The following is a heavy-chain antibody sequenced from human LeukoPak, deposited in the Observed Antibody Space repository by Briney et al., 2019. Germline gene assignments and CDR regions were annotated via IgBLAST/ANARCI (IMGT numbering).Heavy chain of an antibody. CDR1: GFTFSNYG. D-gene: IGHD6-19*01. J-gene: IGHJ4*02. CDR3: AKGCVSVAYLNYFDS. V-gene: IGHV3-30*18. CDR2: ISYDGNDK. Sequence: PGRSLRVSCAASGFTFSNYGMHWVRQAPGKGLEWVAVISYDGNDKYYADSVKGRFTISRDNSKNTLYLQMNSLRSEDTAVYYCAKGCVSVAYLNYFDSWGQGTLVTVSS.